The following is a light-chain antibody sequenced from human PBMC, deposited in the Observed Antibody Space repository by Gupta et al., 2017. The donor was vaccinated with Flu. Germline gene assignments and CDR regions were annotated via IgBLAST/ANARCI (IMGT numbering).Light chain of an antibody. CDR1: QSVSGS. CDR2: AAS. CDR3: RQRASWPLT. V-gene: IGKV3-11*01. Sequence: EVVLTQSPGTLSLSTGERATLSCRAGQSVSGSLAWYQQKPGQAPRLLIYAASDRATGIPARFSGSGSGTDFTLTISSLEPEDFAVYYCRQRASWPLTFGGGTKVEIK. J-gene: IGKJ4*01.